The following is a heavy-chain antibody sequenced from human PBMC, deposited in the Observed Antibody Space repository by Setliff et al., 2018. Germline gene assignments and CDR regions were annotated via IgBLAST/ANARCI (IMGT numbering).Heavy chain of an antibody. D-gene: IGHD3-3*01. CDR1: GYTFLSYG. CDR3: ARAPRLEWILPTFDY. V-gene: IGHV1-18*01. Sequence: ASVKVSCKAVGYTFLSYGLSCVRQAPGQGLEWMGWISAYTGKTDYAQNFQGRVTMTTDTSTNTAYLELRSLRYDDTAVYFCARAPRLEWILPTFDYWGQGTPVTVSS. CDR2: ISAYTGKT. J-gene: IGHJ4*02.